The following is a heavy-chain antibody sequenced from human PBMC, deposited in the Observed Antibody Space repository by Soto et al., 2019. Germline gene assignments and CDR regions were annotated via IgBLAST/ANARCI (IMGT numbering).Heavy chain of an antibody. CDR2: IYYSGST. J-gene: IGHJ5*02. V-gene: IGHV4-39*01. CDR1: GGSISSSSYY. D-gene: IGHD3-10*01. CDR3: ARRMTMVRGNWFDP. Sequence: QLQLQESGPGLVKPSETLSLTCTVSGGSISSSSYYWGWIRQPPGKGLEWIGSIYYSGSTYYNPSLKRRVHIRVDTSNNQFYLKLSSVTDADTAVYYCARRMTMVRGNWFDPRGQGTLVTVSS.